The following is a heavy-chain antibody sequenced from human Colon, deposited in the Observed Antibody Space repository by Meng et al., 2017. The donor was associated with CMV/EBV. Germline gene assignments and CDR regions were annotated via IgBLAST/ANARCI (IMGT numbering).Heavy chain of an antibody. CDR2: IRYDGSKT. V-gene: IGHV3-30*02. Sequence: GGSLRLSCAASGFTFRSYGIHWLRQAPGKGLGWVAFIRYDGSKTFYAESVKGRFNISRDNSKNTVFVKMNRLGRDDTAMYYCARDVGRSASKRWFDPWGPGTLVTVSS. D-gene: IGHD3-3*01. CDR1: GFTFRSYG. CDR3: ARDVGRSASKRWFDP. J-gene: IGHJ5*02.